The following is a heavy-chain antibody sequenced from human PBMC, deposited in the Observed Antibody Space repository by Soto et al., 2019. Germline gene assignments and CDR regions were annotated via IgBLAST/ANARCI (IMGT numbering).Heavy chain of an antibody. J-gene: IGHJ5*02. CDR1: GFTFSSYS. D-gene: IGHD3-22*01. CDR2: ISSSSSTI. Sequence: GGSLRLSCAASGFTFSSYSMNWVRQAPGKGLEWVSYISSSSSTIYYADSVKGRFTISRDNAKNSLYLQMNSLRDEDTAVYYCARGADYHSSGIRLNWFDPWGQGTLVTVSS. V-gene: IGHV3-48*02. CDR3: ARGADYHSSGIRLNWFDP.